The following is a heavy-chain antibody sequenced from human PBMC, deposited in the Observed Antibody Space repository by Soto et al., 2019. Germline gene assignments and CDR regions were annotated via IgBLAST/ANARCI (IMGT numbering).Heavy chain of an antibody. J-gene: IGHJ6*02. CDR2: IYYSGST. Sequence: QVQLQESGPGLVKPSQTLSLTCTVSGASISSGDYYWSWIRQPPGKGLEWIGYIYYSGSTYYSPSLRSGFPQPLDPPKNRFSLRLSSGTAADTAVYYCAGEVDTASGSDYYNRLDCWAQGPTVTVS. V-gene: IGHV4-30-4*01. D-gene: IGHD5-18*01. CDR3: AGEVDTASGSDYYNRLDC. CDR1: GASISSGDYY.